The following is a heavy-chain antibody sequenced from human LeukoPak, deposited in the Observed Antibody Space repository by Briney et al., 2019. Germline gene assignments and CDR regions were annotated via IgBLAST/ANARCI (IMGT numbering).Heavy chain of an antibody. J-gene: IGHJ6*03. CDR1: GYTYTTYG. Sequence: ASVKVSCKASGYTYTTYGISWVRQAPGQGLEWMGWISAYNGNTNYAQKLQGRVTMTTDTSTSTAYMELRSLRSDDTAVYYCARGHSSSWYGYYYMDVWGKGTTVTVSS. CDR2: ISAYNGNT. V-gene: IGHV1-18*01. D-gene: IGHD6-13*01. CDR3: ARGHSSSWYGYYYMDV.